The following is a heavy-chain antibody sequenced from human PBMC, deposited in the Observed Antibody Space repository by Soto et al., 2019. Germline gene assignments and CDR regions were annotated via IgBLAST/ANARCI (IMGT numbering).Heavy chain of an antibody. J-gene: IGHJ4*02. CDR2: IIPIFGTA. CDR1: GGTFSSYA. Sequence: GASVKVSCKASGGTFSSYAISWVRQAPGQGLEWMGGIIPIFGTANYAQKFQGRITITADESTSTAYMELSSLRSEDTAVYFCARTARWEVLRQASAFWGQGTMVTVSS. V-gene: IGHV1-69*13. D-gene: IGHD3-3*01. CDR3: ARTARWEVLRQASAF.